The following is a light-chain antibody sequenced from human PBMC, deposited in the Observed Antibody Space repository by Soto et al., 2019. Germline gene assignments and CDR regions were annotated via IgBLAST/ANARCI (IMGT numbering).Light chain of an antibody. V-gene: IGKV3-15*01. J-gene: IGKJ5*01. CDR2: GAS. Sequence: IVMTQSPATVSGSPGERVTLSCRASQSVSGNVAWYHQKPGQPPRLLVYGASTTATDIPARFFGSGSETDFTLTITRLQSEDFAVYYCQHYSNSPPITFGQGTRLDIK. CDR1: QSVSGN. CDR3: QHYSNSPPIT.